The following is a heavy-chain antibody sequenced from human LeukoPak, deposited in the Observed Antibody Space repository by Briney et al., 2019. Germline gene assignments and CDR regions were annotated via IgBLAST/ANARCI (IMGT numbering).Heavy chain of an antibody. CDR1: GYTFTAYY. CDR3: ARRSDYGSNWFDP. Sequence: ASVKVSCKASGYTFTAYYMHWVRQAPGQRLEWMGWINPNSGGTDYAQKFQGRVTMTRDTSISTAYMELRRLRSDDTAVYYCARRSDYGSNWFDPWGQGTLVSVSS. D-gene: IGHD4-17*01. CDR2: INPNSGGT. V-gene: IGHV1-2*02. J-gene: IGHJ5*02.